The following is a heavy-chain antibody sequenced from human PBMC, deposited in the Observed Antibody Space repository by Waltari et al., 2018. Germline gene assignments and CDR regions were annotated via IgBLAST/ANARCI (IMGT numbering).Heavy chain of an antibody. V-gene: IGHV1-69-2*01. J-gene: IGHJ3*01. CDR1: GDTFTDNY. Sequence: EVQLLQSGAEVKKPGTPVTISCKVSGDTFTDNYIHWIQQAPGKGIQWMGLLEPEDGQAVYAEKFQGRVTMTADTSIHTAYMELTSLTSEDTAFYYCAAALGGGISASRPFHFWGQGTMITVSS. D-gene: IGHD3-10*01. CDR2: LEPEDGQA. CDR3: AAALGGGISASRPFHF.